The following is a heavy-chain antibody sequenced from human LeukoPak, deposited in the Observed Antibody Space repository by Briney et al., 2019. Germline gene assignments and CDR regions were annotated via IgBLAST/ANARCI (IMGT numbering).Heavy chain of an antibody. V-gene: IGHV5-51*01. D-gene: IGHD6-13*01. CDR2: IYPGDSDT. Sequence: GESPKISCKGSGYSFTTYWIAWVRQMPGKGRECMGIIYPGDSDTRYSPSFQGQVTISADKSISTAYLQWSSLKASDTAMYYCARQDHSSSWAYWGQGTLVTVPS. CDR3: ARQDHSSSWAY. CDR1: GYSFTTYW. J-gene: IGHJ4*02.